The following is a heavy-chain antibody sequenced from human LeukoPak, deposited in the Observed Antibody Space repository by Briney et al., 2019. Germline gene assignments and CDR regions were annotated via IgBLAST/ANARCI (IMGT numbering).Heavy chain of an antibody. V-gene: IGHV4-30-2*06. CDR3: ARITYDSDAFDI. Sequence: SETLSLTCAVSGGSISSGGYSWSWIRQSPGKGLEWIGYIYHSGSTYYNPSLKSRVTVSVDRSKNQFSLKLSSVTAADTAVYYCARITYDSDAFDIWGQGTMVTVSS. CDR2: IYHSGST. J-gene: IGHJ3*02. CDR1: GGSISSGGYS. D-gene: IGHD3-10*01.